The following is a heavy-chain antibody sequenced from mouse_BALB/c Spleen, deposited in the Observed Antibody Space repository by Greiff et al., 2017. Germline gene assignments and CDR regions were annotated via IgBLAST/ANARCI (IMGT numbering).Heavy chain of an antibody. CDR1: GYTFTDYA. J-gene: IGHJ1*01. CDR2: ISTYYGDA. CDR3: ARGVYGKYNFDV. D-gene: IGHD2-1*01. V-gene: IGHV1S137*01. Sequence: VQLQESGAELVRPGVSVKISCKGSGYTFTDYAMHWVKQSHAKSLEWIGVISTYYGDASYNQKFKGKATMTVDKSSSTVYMELARLTSEDSAIYYYARGVYGKYNFDVWGAGTTLTVSS.